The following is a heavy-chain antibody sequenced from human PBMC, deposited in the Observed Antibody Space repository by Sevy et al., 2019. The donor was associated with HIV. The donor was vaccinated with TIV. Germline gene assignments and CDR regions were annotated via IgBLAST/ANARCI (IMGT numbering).Heavy chain of an antibody. CDR1: GGSFSGYY. CDR3: ARARYSGSYFGWYFDL. V-gene: IGHV4-34*01. CDR2: INHSGST. J-gene: IGHJ2*01. D-gene: IGHD1-26*01. Sequence: SETLSLTCAVYGGSFSGYYWSWIRQPPGKGLEWIGEINHSGSTNYNPSLKSRVTISVDTSKNQFSLKLSSVTAADTAVYYCARARYSGSYFGWYFDLWGRGTLVTVSS.